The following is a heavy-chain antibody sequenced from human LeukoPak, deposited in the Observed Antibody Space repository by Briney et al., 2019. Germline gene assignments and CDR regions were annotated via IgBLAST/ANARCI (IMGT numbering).Heavy chain of an antibody. CDR1: ARSISSSTYY. CDR3: ARANGYGLLDY. Sequence: LETLSLTCPVSARSISSSTYYSGWIRQPPRKGLECFGSIFYSGNTYYNPSLQPPSTISIDTSTNQFSLKLSCVAAADTAVYYCARANGYGLLDYWGQGTLVTVSS. CDR2: IFYSGNT. J-gene: IGHJ4*02. D-gene: IGHD5-18*01. V-gene: IGHV4-39*07.